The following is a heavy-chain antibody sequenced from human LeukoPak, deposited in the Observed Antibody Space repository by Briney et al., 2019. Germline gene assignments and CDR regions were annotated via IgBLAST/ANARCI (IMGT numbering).Heavy chain of an antibody. Sequence: GGSLRLSCAAPGFTFSDYYMSWIRQAPGKGLEWVSYISSSGSTIYYADSVKGRFTTSRDNAKNSLYLQMNSLRAEDTAVYYCARTKDRVAFDIWGQGTMVTVSS. D-gene: IGHD2-15*01. CDR3: ARTKDRVAFDI. CDR1: GFTFSDYY. CDR2: ISSSGSTI. J-gene: IGHJ3*02. V-gene: IGHV3-11*01.